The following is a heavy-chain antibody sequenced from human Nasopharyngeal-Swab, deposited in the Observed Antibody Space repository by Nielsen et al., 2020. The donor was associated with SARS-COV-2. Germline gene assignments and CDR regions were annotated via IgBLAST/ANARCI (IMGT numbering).Heavy chain of an antibody. CDR1: GFPFSSYG. Sequence: GRPLSFAGAALGFPFSSYGMHWVRQAPGKGLEWVAVISYDGSNKYYADSVKGRFTISRDNSKNTLYLQMNSLRAEDTAVYYCAKLPGSSTQLADYWGQGTLVTVLL. V-gene: IGHV3-30*18. D-gene: IGHD6-13*01. CDR3: AKLPGSSTQLADY. CDR2: ISYDGSNK. J-gene: IGHJ4*02.